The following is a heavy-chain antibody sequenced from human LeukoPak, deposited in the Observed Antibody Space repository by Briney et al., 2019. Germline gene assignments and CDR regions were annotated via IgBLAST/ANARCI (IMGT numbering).Heavy chain of an antibody. V-gene: IGHV3-23*01. J-gene: IGHJ4*02. CDR2: ISGSGGST. Sequence: GGSLRLSCAASGFTFSSYAMSLVRQAPGKGLEWVSAISGSGGSTYYADSVKGRFTISRDNSKNTLYLQMNSLRAEDTAVYHCAKLVGMDYDFWSGTVDYWGQGTLVTVSS. CDR1: GFTFSSYA. D-gene: IGHD3-3*01. CDR3: AKLVGMDYDFWSGTVDY.